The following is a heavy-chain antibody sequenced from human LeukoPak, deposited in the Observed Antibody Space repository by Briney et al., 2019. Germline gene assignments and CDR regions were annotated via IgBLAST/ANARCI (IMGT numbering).Heavy chain of an antibody. CDR1: GITFSSYA. V-gene: IGHV3-23*01. CDR3: AKKVNYGDYGANDAFDI. J-gene: IGHJ3*02. D-gene: IGHD4-17*01. CDR2: ISGSGSST. Sequence: GGSLRLSCEASGITFSSYAMSWVRQAPGKGPEWVSAISGSGSSTYYTDSVKGRFTISRDNSKNTLYLQMNSLRAEDTAVYYCAKKVNYGDYGANDAFDIWGQGTMVTVSS.